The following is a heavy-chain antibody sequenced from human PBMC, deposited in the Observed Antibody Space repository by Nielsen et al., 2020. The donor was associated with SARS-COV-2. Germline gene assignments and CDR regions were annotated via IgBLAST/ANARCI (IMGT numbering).Heavy chain of an antibody. V-gene: IGHV3-23*01. D-gene: IGHD2-21*02. CDR3: ARGRGKYCGGDCYLFDD. J-gene: IGHJ4*02. CDR2: ISSSGSAT. Sequence: GESLKISCAASGFTFSSYAMIWVRQGPGKGLEWVSTISSSGSATYYADSVKGRFTISRDNSKNTVYLQMNSLRADDTAGYYCARGRGKYCGGDCYLFDDWGQGTLVTVSS. CDR1: GFTFSSYA.